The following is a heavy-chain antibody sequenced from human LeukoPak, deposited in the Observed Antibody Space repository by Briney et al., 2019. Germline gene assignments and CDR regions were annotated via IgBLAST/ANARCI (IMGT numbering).Heavy chain of an antibody. V-gene: IGHV1-69*05. CDR1: GGTFSSYA. CDR3: ARSGYCSSTSCYLGFADCYYYYMDV. D-gene: IGHD2-2*03. J-gene: IGHJ6*03. CDR2: IIPIFGTA. Sequence: ASVKVSCKASGGTFSSYAISWVRQAPGQGLEWMGGIIPIFGTANYAQKFQGRVTITTDESTSTAYMELSSLRSEDTAVYYCARSGYCSSTSCYLGFADCYYYYMDVWGKGTTVTVSS.